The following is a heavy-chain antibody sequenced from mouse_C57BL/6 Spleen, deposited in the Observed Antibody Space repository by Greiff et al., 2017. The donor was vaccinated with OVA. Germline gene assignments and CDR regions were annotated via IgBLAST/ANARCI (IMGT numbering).Heavy chain of an antibody. J-gene: IGHJ2*01. CDR1: GYTFTSYW. Sequence: QVQLQQPGAELVMPGASVKLSCKASGYTFTSYWMHWVKQRPGQGLEWIGEIDPSDSYTNYNQKFKGKSTLTVDKSSSTAYMQLSSLTSEDSAVYYCARWYGSSYYFDYWGQGTTLTVSS. CDR3: ARWYGSSYYFDY. D-gene: IGHD1-1*01. CDR2: IDPSDSYT. V-gene: IGHV1-69*01.